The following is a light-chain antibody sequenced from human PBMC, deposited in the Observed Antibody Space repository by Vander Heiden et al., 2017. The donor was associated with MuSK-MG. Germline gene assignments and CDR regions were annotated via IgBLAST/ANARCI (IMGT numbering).Light chain of an antibody. Sequence: QPAVPPHPAVSGSPAQPSTISCTGTSSDVGGYNYVSWYQQHPGKAPKLIIYEVSKRPAGVPDRFSGSKSGSTASLTISGLQPEDEADYYCTSYASSNTVVFGGGTKLTVL. CDR1: SSDVGGYNY. V-gene: IGLV2-14*01. CDR2: EVS. J-gene: IGLJ2*01. CDR3: TSYASSNTVV.